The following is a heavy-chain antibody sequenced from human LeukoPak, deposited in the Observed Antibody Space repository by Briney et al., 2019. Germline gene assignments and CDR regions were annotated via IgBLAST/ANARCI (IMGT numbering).Heavy chain of an antibody. Sequence: SETLSLTCAVYGGSFSGYYWSWIRQPPGKGLEWIGEINHSGSTNYNPSLKSRVTISVDMSKNQFSLKLSSVTAADTAVYYCARDLGAHAFDIWGQGTMVTVSS. CDR2: INHSGST. CDR1: GGSFSGYY. CDR3: ARDLGAHAFDI. J-gene: IGHJ3*02. V-gene: IGHV4-34*01.